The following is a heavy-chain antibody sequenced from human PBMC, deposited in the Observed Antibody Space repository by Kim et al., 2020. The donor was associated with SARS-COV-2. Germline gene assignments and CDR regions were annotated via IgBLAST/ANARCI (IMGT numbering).Heavy chain of an antibody. CDR1: GFTFGDYA. J-gene: IGHJ6*02. Sequence: GGSLRLSCTASGFTFGDYAMSWVRQAPGKGLERVGFIRSKAYGGTTEYAASVKGRFTISRDDSKSIAYLQMNSLKTEDTAVYYCTIDSVQYYDILTGYYTPYGYGMDVWGQGTTVTVSS. CDR2: IRSKAYGGTT. CDR3: TIDSVQYYDILTGYYTPYGYGMDV. D-gene: IGHD3-9*01. V-gene: IGHV3-49*04.